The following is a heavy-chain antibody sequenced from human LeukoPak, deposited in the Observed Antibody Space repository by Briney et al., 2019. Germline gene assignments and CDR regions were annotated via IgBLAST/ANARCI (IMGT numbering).Heavy chain of an antibody. CDR3: ASRGASRSYGLDY. CDR2: IDPNSGGT. Sequence: ASVKVSCKASGYTFTGYYMYWVRQAPGQGLEWMGWIDPNSGGTNYAQKFQGRVTMTRDTSISTAYMELSRLTSDDTAVYYCASRGASRSYGLDYWGQGTLVSVSS. J-gene: IGHJ4*02. CDR1: GYTFTGYY. D-gene: IGHD3-10*01. V-gene: IGHV1-2*02.